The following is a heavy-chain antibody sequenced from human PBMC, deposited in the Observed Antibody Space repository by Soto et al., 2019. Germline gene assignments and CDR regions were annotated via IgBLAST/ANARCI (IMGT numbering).Heavy chain of an antibody. CDR1: GFTFSTYW. CDR2: IKQGGSEK. J-gene: IGHJ4*02. V-gene: IGHV3-7*01. D-gene: IGHD6-19*01. CDR3: ARGSQWQADY. Sequence: PGGSLRLSCAACGFTFSTYWMSWVRQAPGKGLEWVATIKQGGSEKYNVDSVKGRFTISRDNAENSLYLQMNSLKSEDTAVYFCARGSQWQADYWGQGTLVTVSS.